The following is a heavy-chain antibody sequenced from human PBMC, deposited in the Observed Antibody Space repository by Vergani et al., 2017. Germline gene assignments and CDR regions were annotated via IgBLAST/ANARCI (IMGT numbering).Heavy chain of an antibody. V-gene: IGHV3-23*01. J-gene: IGHJ4*02. CDR2: ISGSGGST. D-gene: IGHD5-24*01. CDR1: GFTFSSYA. CDR3: AKGGWLQLQVDY. Sequence: EVQLLESGGGLVQPGGSLRLSCAASGFTFSSYAMSWVRQAPGKRLEWVSAISGSGGSTYYADSVKGRFTISRDNSKNTLYLQMNSLRAEDTAVYYCAKGGWLQLQVDYWGQGTLVTVSS.